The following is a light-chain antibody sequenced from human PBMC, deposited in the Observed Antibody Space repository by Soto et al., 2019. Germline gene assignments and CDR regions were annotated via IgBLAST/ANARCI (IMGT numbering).Light chain of an antibody. CDR3: LQHNSYTIT. J-gene: IGKJ5*01. Sequence: DIQMTQSPSSLSASVGDRVNITCRASQSISSYLNWYQKKPGKAPKRLIYAASSLQSGVPSRFSGSGSGTEFNLTISRLQTEDFGTYECLQHNSYTITFGQGTRREIK. CDR1: QSISSY. CDR2: AAS. V-gene: IGKV1-17*01.